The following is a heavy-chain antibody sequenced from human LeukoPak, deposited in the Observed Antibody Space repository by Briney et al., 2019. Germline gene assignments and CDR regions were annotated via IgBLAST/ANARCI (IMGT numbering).Heavy chain of an antibody. J-gene: IGHJ4*02. CDR3: ARYITSTKY. CDR2: ISGSGTFT. CDR1: GFTFSDYY. D-gene: IGHD1-1*01. Sequence: GGSLRLSCAASGFTFSDYYLSWIRQAPGKGLEWFSYISGSGTFTKYADSVKGRFTVSRDNAKNSLYLQMNSLRADDTALYYCARYITSTKYWGQGTLVTVSS. V-gene: IGHV3-11*03.